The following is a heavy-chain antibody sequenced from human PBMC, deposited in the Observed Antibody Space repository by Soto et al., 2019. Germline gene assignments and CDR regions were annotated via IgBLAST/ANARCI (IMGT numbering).Heavy chain of an antibody. CDR2: IIPIFGTP. V-gene: IGHV1-69*13. J-gene: IGHJ6*02. Sequence: EASVKVSCKASGGTFSSYAISWVRQAPGQGLEWMGGIIPIFGTPNYAQKFQGRVTMTADESTSTAYMEPSSLRSEDTAVYYCAREEMATFYGMDVWGQGTTVTVS. D-gene: IGHD5-12*01. CDR3: AREEMATFYGMDV. CDR1: GGTFSSYA.